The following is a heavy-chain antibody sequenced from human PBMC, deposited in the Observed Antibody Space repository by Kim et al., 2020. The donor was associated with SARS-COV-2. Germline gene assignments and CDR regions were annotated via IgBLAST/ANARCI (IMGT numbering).Heavy chain of an antibody. V-gene: IGHV3-7*03. D-gene: IGHD3-22*01. CDR1: GFTFSRIW. Sequence: GGSLRLSCAASGFTFSRIWMRWVRQAPGKGLEWVANIKQDGSEKYYVDSVKGRFTISRDNAKNSLYLQMNTLRAEDTAVYYCARLSPLYTYYYDSSGFRDYWGQRTLVTVSS. CDR3: ARLSPLYTYYYDSSGFRDY. CDR2: IKQDGSEK. J-gene: IGHJ4*02.